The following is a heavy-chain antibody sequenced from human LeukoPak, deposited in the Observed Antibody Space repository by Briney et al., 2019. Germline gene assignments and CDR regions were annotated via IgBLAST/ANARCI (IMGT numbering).Heavy chain of an antibody. CDR3: ARVRDILTCQDY. J-gene: IGHJ4*02. V-gene: IGHV1-18*01. Sequence: ASGKLSRTASGYTFTICSISWVRQPPGPGHERMGWMSAYNGNTNYAQKFQGRVTITTDTSTSTAYMELSSLISGETAVYYCARVRDILTCQDYWGQGTLVTVSS. CDR1: GYTFTICS. CDR2: MSAYNGNT. D-gene: IGHD3-9*01.